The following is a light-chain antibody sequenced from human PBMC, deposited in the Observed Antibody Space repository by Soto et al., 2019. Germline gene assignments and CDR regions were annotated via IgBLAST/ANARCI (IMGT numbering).Light chain of an antibody. V-gene: IGKV1-5*03. CDR2: KAS. CDR3: QEYNDYPLT. J-gene: IGKJ4*01. Sequence: DIQMTQSPSTLSASVGDRVTITCRASQSISSWLAWYQQKPGKAPKLLMYKASNLESGVPSRFSGSGSGTEFTLTISSLQPDDFATYHCQEYNDYPLTFGGVTKVEIK. CDR1: QSISSW.